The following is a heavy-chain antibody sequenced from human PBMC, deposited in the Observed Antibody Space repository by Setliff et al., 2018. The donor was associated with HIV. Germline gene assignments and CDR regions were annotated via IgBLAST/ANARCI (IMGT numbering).Heavy chain of an antibody. V-gene: IGHV4-4*02. D-gene: IGHD5-12*01. CDR1: GGSISSSTW. CDR3: ARGFRSGYDWEGINWFDP. Sequence: PSETLSLTCAVSGGSISSSTWWSWVRQPPGKGLECIGEIYHSGSTNYKPSLKSRVSILVDKSRNHFSLTLRSVTAADTAVYYCARGFRSGYDWEGINWFDPWGQGTLVTVSS. CDR2: IYHSGST. J-gene: IGHJ5*02.